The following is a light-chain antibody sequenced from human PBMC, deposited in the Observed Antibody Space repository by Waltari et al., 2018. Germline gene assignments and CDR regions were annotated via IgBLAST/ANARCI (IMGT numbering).Light chain of an antibody. CDR3: QQYNSNPWT. CDR1: QSISSW. J-gene: IGKJ1*01. CDR2: KAS. Sequence: DIQMTQSPSTLSASVGDRVTITCRASQSISSWLAWYQQKPGKAPKLLIYKASSLESGVPSRFSGSVSGTEFTRTIRCLQPVYFATETCQQYNSNPWTFGQGTKVEIK. V-gene: IGKV1-5*03.